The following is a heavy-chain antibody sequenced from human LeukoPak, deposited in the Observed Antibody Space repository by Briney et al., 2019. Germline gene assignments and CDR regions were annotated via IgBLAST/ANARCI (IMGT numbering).Heavy chain of an antibody. D-gene: IGHD3-10*01. CDR2: ISSDSSAI. CDR1: GFTFSSYG. Sequence: GRSLRLSCAASGFTFSSYGMHWVRQAPGKGLEWLSYISSDSSAIYYADSVKGRFTISRDNAKNSLYLQMSSLRAEDTAIYYCAKVSSSGRYDAFDIWGQGTMVTVSS. CDR3: AKVSSSGRYDAFDI. J-gene: IGHJ3*02. V-gene: IGHV3-48*04.